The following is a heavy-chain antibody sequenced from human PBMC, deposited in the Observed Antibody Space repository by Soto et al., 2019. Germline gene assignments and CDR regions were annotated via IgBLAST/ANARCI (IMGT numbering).Heavy chain of an antibody. V-gene: IGHV3-23*01. CDR2: ISGSASRT. CDR3: AKASSTISPDY. J-gene: IGHJ4*02. CDR1: GFTFTDYA. D-gene: IGHD5-12*01. Sequence: EVQLLESGGGLVQPGGSLRLSCAASGFTFTDYAMTWVRQAPGKGLEWVSSISGSASRTFYAGSVKGRFTISRDNSRNTVSLQMNSLRAEDTAVYYCAKASSTISPDYWGQGTLVTVSS.